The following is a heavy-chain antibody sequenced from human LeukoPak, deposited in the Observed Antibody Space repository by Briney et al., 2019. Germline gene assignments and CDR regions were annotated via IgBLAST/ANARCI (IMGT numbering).Heavy chain of an antibody. CDR1: GGSIRSGDYY. CDR2: INHSGST. D-gene: IGHD3-22*01. J-gene: IGHJ4*02. V-gene: IGHV4-34*01. Sequence: SETLSLTCTVSGGSIRSGDYYWSWIRQPPGKGLEWTGEINHSGSTNYNPSLKSRVTISVDTSKNQFSLKLSSVTAADTAVYYCARGPGRRYYYDSSGYFYWGQGTLVTVSS. CDR3: ARGPGRRYYYDSSGYFY.